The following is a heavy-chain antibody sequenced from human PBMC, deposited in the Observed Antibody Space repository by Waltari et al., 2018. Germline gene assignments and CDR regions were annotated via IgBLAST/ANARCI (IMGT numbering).Heavy chain of an antibody. CDR1: GFTFNHYW. D-gene: IGHD3-22*01. CDR3: ARVARKTYSSPVPGRDYYYGMDV. Sequence: EEQLVESGGGLIQPGESLRVSCAVSGFTFNHYWMHWVRHSPGKGLVWVARINSDGSDTSYADFVKGRFTISRDNAKNTVYLQMKSLRAEDTAVYFCARVARKTYSSPVPGRDYYYGMDVWGLGTTVTVSS. CDR2: INSDGSDT. J-gene: IGHJ6*02. V-gene: IGHV3-74*01.